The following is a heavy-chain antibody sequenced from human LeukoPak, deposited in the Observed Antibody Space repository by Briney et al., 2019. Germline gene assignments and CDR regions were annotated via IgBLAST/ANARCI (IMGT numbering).Heavy chain of an antibody. V-gene: IGHV3-30*04. CDR3: AKFFRGYYDSSGYPQGAFDI. Sequence: GGSLRLSCAASGFTFSSYAMHWVRQAPGKGLEWVAVISYDGSNKYYADSVKGRFTISRDNSKNTLYLQMNSLRAEDTAVYYCAKFFRGYYDSSGYPQGAFDIWGQGTMVTVSS. CDR2: ISYDGSNK. J-gene: IGHJ3*02. CDR1: GFTFSSYA. D-gene: IGHD3-22*01.